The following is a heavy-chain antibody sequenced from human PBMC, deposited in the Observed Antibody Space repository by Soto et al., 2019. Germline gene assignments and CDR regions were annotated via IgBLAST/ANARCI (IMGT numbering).Heavy chain of an antibody. D-gene: IGHD3-22*01. CDR3: ARRENYYETSGYYYTISYFGMEV. J-gene: IGHJ6*02. CDR1: GFVFNDYY. Sequence: PGGSLRLSCAASGFVFNDYYMSWIRQAPGKGLEWVSDISASGSTIYYADSVKGRFTVSRDNAKNSLYLEMHSLRAEDTAIYYCARRENYYETSGYYYTISYFGMEVWGQGTTVTVSS. V-gene: IGHV3-11*01. CDR2: ISASGSTI.